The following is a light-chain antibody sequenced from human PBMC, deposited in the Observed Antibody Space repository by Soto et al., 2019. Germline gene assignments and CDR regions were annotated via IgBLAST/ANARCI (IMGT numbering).Light chain of an antibody. V-gene: IGKV1-39*01. CDR2: AAS. Sequence: DFQITQSPYSLSASVGDRVPLTWIATQSISRSLNWYQQKPGKAPELLIYAASSLQSGVPSRFSGSGSGTDFTLTISSLQPEDSATYYCQQSYSALVAFGQGTKVDIK. CDR3: QQSYSALVA. CDR1: QSISRS. J-gene: IGKJ1*01.